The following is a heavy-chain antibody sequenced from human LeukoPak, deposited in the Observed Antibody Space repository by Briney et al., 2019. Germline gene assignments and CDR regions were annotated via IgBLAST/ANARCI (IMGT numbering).Heavy chain of an antibody. CDR1: GVSIRSSYYY. D-gene: IGHD3-22*01. V-gene: IGHV4-39*07. Sequence: SETLSLTCTVSGVSIRSSYYYWGWIRQPPGKGLEWTGEINHSGSTNYNPSLKSRVTISVDTSKNQFSLKLSSVTAADTAVYYCARDDSSGYNFDYWGQGTLVTVSS. CDR2: INHSGST. J-gene: IGHJ4*02. CDR3: ARDDSSGYNFDY.